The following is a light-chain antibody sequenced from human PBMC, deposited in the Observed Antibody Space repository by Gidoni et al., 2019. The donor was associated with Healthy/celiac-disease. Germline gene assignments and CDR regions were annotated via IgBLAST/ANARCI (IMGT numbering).Light chain of an antibody. Sequence: QSVLTQPPSASGTPGQRVTISCSGSSYNIGSTTINWYQQLPGTAPKLLIYNKNQRPSGVPDLFSGSKSGTSASLAISGLQSEDEADYYCAACDDSLNGHYVFGTGTKVTVL. V-gene: IGLV1-44*01. CDR1: SYNIGSTT. CDR3: AACDDSLNGHYV. CDR2: NKN. J-gene: IGLJ1*01.